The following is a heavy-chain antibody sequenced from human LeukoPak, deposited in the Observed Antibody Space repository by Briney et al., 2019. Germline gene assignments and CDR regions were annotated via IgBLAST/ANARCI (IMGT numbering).Heavy chain of an antibody. CDR3: ARVSSSSDDYYYYYMDV. CDR2: IIPIFGTA. Sequence: ASVKVSCKAPGGTFSSYAISWVRQAPGQGLEWMGGIIPIFGTANYAQKFQGRVTITTDESTSTAYMELSSLRSEDTAVYYCARVSSSSDDYYYYYMDVWGKGTTVTVSS. J-gene: IGHJ6*03. V-gene: IGHV1-69*05. D-gene: IGHD6-6*01. CDR1: GGTFSSYA.